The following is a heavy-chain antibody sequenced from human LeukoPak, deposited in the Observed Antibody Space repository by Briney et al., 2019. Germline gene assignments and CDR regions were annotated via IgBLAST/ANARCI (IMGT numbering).Heavy chain of an antibody. Sequence: PSETLSLTCADYGGSFSGYYWSWIRQPPGKGLEWIGEINHSGSTNYNPSLKSRVTISVDTSKNQFSLKLSSVTAADTAVYYCARKGRQLWLPFDYWGQGTLVTVSS. CDR2: INHSGST. CDR1: GGSFSGYY. CDR3: ARKGRQLWLPFDY. V-gene: IGHV4-34*01. D-gene: IGHD5-18*01. J-gene: IGHJ4*02.